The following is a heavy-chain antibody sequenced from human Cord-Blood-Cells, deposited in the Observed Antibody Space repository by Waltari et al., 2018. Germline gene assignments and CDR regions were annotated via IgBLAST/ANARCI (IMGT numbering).Heavy chain of an antibody. V-gene: IGHV1-18*04. CDR2: ISAYNGNT. CDR1: GYTFTSYC. J-gene: IGHJ4*02. CDR3: ARDLRALEYQLLYFDY. Sequence: QVQLVQSGAEVQKPGASVKVSCKASGYTFTSYCISWVRKAPGQGLEWMGWISAYNGNTNYAQKLQGRVTMTTDTSTSTAYMELRSLRSDDTAVYYCARDLRALEYQLLYFDYWGQGTLVTVSS. D-gene: IGHD2-2*01.